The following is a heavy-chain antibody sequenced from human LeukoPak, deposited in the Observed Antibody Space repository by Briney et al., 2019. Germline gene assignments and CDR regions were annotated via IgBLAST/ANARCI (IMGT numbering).Heavy chain of an antibody. V-gene: IGHV3-23*01. CDR2: ISGSGGST. J-gene: IGHJ4*02. D-gene: IGHD6-19*01. CDR1: GFTFSSYA. Sequence: PGGSLRLSCAASGFTFSSYAMSWVRQAPGKGLEWVSAISGSGGSTYYADSVKGRFTISRDNSKNTLYLQMNSLRAEDTAVYYCAKDGWGQWLATHFDYWGQGTLVTVSS. CDR3: AKDGWGQWLATHFDY.